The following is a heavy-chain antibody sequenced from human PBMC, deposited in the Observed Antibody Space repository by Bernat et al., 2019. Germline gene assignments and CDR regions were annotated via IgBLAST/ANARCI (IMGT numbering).Heavy chain of an antibody. Sequence: EVQLVESGGDLVQPGGSLRFSCAASGINFGDCWMSWVRQAPGKGLEWVAYIKQDGNQKFYVDSVKGRFTISRDNAKNLLYLQMNNLRVEDTALHYCATNAPLDSWGQGTLVTVSS. CDR3: ATNAPLDS. V-gene: IGHV3-7*03. J-gene: IGHJ4*02. CDR2: IKQDGNQK. CDR1: GINFGDCW.